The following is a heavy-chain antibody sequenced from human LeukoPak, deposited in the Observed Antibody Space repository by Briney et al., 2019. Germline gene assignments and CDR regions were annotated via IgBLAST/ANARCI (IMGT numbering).Heavy chain of an antibody. Sequence: ASVRVSCKASGYTFTSYYMRWVRQAPGQGPEWMGVVNPSGGSTSYAQKFQGRVTITRDTSTSTVYMELSSLRSEDTAVYYCARDWGGDIVVVPAATESTGFDPWGQGTLVTVSS. V-gene: IGHV1-46*03. D-gene: IGHD2-2*01. CDR1: GYTFTSYY. J-gene: IGHJ5*02. CDR2: VNPSGGST. CDR3: ARDWGGDIVVVPAATESTGFDP.